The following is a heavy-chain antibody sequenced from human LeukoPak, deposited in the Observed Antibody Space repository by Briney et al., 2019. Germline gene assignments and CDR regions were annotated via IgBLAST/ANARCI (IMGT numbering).Heavy chain of an antibody. CDR1: GGSFSGYY. D-gene: IGHD3-10*01. CDR2: INHSGST. J-gene: IGHJ5*02. V-gene: IGHV4-34*01. CDR3: ARRGHRVLWFGELSRVVWFDP. Sequence: SETLSLTCAVYGGSFSGYYWSWICQPPGKGLEWIGEINHSGSTNYNPSLKSRVTISVDTSKNQFSLKLSSVTAADTAVYYCARRGHRVLWFGELSRVVWFDPWGQGTLVTVSS.